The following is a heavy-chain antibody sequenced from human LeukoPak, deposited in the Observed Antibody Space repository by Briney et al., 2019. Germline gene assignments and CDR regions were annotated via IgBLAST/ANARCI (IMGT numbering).Heavy chain of an antibody. V-gene: IGHV3-64*01. CDR3: AKDGDAFNI. J-gene: IGHJ3*02. CDR1: GFTFSSYA. CDR2: ISNNGGST. Sequence: GGSLRLSCAASGFTFSSYAMHWVRQAPGKGLEYVSAISNNGGSTYYANSVKGRFTISRYNSKNTLYLQMGSLRAEDMAVYYCAKDGDAFNIWGQGTMVTVSS.